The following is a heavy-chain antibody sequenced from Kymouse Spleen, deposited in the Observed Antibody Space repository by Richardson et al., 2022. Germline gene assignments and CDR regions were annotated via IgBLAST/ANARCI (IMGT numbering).Heavy chain of an antibody. V-gene: IGHV4-34*01. Sequence: QVQLQQWGAGLLKPSETLSLTCAVYGGSFSGYYWSWIRQPPGKGLEWIGEINHSGSTNYNPSLKSRVTISVDTSKNQFSLKLSSVTAADTAVYYCARGITGTTRYFDYWGQGTLVTVSS. J-gene: IGHJ4*02. CDR1: GGSFSGYY. CDR2: INHSGST. D-gene: IGHD1-7*01. CDR3: ARGITGTTRYFDY.